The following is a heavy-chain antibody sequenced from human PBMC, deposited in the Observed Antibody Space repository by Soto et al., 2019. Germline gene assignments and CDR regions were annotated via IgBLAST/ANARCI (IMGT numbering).Heavy chain of an antibody. Sequence: VQLVESGGGVVQPGRSLRLSCAASGFTFSSYGMHWVRQAPGKGLEWVSSISSSSSYIYYADSVKGRFTISRDNAKNSLYLQMNSLRAEDTAVYYCARDFELALGYWGQGTLVTVSS. CDR1: GFTFSSYG. CDR3: ARDFELALGY. J-gene: IGHJ4*02. CDR2: ISSSSSYI. D-gene: IGHD3-9*01. V-gene: IGHV3-21*01.